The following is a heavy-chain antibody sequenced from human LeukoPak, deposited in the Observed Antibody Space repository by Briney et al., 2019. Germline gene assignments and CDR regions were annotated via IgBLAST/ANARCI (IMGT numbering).Heavy chain of an antibody. J-gene: IGHJ4*02. CDR3: AKDGLLLGDYADYFDY. V-gene: IGHV3-30*02. CDR1: GFTFSSYG. CDR2: IRYDGSNK. Sequence: GGSLRLSCAASGFTFSSYGMHWVRQAPGKGLEGVAFIRYDGSNKYYADSVKGRFTIYRDNSKNTLYMQMNSLSAEDTAVYYCAKDGLLLGDYADYFDYWGQGTLVTVSS. D-gene: IGHD4-17*01.